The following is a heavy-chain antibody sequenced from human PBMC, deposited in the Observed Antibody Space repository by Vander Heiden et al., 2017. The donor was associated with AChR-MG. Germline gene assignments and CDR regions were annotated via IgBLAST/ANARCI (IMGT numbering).Heavy chain of an antibody. CDR1: GFPFSDYY. V-gene: IGHV3-11*01. CDR2: ISSSGSTI. Sequence: QVQLVESGGGLVKPGGSLRLSCAAPGFPFSDYYMSWIRQAPGKGLEWVSYISSSGSTIYYADSVKGRFTISRDNAKNSLYLQMNSLRAEDTAVYYCARDLFLHGDYVCYFDYWGQGTLVTVSS. D-gene: IGHD4-17*01. J-gene: IGHJ4*02. CDR3: ARDLFLHGDYVCYFDY.